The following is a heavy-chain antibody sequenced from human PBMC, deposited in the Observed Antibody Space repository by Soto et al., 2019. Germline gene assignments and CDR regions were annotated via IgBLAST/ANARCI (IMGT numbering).Heavy chain of an antibody. Sequence: SETLSLTCIVSGDSINSDYWSWIRQPPGRGLEWIGYIYYTGSANYNPSLQSRVTISVDTSKNQFSLEVSAVTAADTAMYYCAKYRVLYTAMITPREYYYGMDVWGQGTTVTVSS. V-gene: IGHV4-59*01. D-gene: IGHD5-18*01. CDR3: AKYRVLYTAMITPREYYYGMDV. CDR1: GDSINSDY. CDR2: IYYTGSA. J-gene: IGHJ6*02.